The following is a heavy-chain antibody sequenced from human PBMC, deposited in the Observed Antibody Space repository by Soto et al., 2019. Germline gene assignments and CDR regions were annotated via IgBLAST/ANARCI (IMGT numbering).Heavy chain of an antibody. J-gene: IGHJ6*02. CDR1: GGSVSSYY. D-gene: IGHD2-15*01. V-gene: IGHV4-59*08. Sequence: SETLSLTCTVSGGSVSSYYWSWIRQPPGKGLEWIGYIYYSGSTNYNPSLKSRVTISVDTSKNQFSLKLSSVTAADTAVYYCARTGYCSGGSCYVAYYYYGMDVWGQGTTVTVSS. CDR3: ARTGYCSGGSCYVAYYYYGMDV. CDR2: IYYSGST.